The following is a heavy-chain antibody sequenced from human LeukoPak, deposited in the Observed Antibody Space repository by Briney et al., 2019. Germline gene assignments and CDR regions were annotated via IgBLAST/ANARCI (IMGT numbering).Heavy chain of an antibody. CDR3: ARSYVRGWYEVGGIDY. D-gene: IGHD6-19*01. CDR1: GFTFSSYA. CDR2: ISYDGSNK. Sequence: GRSLRLSCAASGFTFSSYAMHWVRQAPGKGLEWVAVISYDGSNKYYADSVKGRFTISRDNSKNTLYLLMNSLRAEDTAVYYCARSYVRGWYEVGGIDYWGQGTLVTVSS. V-gene: IGHV3-30-3*01. J-gene: IGHJ4*02.